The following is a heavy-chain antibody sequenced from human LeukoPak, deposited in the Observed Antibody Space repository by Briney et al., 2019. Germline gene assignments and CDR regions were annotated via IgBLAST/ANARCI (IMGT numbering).Heavy chain of an antibody. V-gene: IGHV3-23*01. CDR1: GFTFSSYA. CDR3: AKLTPLRFLEWLFPYYFDY. D-gene: IGHD3-3*01. CDR2: ISGSGGST. J-gene: IGHJ4*02. Sequence: GGSLRLSCAASGFTFSSYAMSWVRQAPGKGLEWVSAISGSGGSTYYADSVKGRFTISRDNSKNTLYLQMNSLRAEDTAVYYCAKLTPLRFLEWLFPYYFDYWGQGTLVTASS.